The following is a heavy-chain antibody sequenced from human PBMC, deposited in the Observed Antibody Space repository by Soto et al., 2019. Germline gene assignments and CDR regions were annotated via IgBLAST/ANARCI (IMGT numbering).Heavy chain of an antibody. CDR2: IDAGYGNT. V-gene: IGHV1-3*01. D-gene: IGHD6-13*01. CDR3: ARDGWVTTWYMLH. J-gene: IGHJ1*01. Sequence: QVQLVQSGTEVRKPGASVKVSCKASGYTFTSYGLHWVRQAPGQRLEWMAWIDAGYGNTKYSQNFQGRVTVTWDTSANTAYMELSSLTGEDTAVYYCARDGWVTTWYMLHWGQGTLVTVSS. CDR1: GYTFTSYG.